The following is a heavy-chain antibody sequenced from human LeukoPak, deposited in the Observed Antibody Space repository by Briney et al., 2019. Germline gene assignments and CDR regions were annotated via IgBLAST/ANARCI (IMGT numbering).Heavy chain of an antibody. V-gene: IGHV4-39*01. D-gene: IGHD3-3*01. CDR2: IYYSGST. CDR3: ARQSFFITIFPRFDP. J-gene: IGHJ5*02. Sequence: SETLSLTCAVYGGSFSGYYWGWIRQPPGKGLEWIGSIYYSGSTYYNPSLKSRVTISVDTSKNQFSLKLSSVTAADTAVYYCARQSFFITIFPRFDPWGQGTLVTVSS. CDR1: GGSFSGYY.